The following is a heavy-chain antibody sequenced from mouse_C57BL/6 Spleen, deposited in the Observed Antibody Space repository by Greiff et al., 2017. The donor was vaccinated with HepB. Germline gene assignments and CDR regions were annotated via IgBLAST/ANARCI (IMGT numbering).Heavy chain of an antibody. V-gene: IGHV1-82*01. D-gene: IGHD1-1*01. CDR1: GYAFSSSW. CDR2: IYPGDGDT. Sequence: VQLQESGPELVNPGASVKISCKASGYAFSSSWMNWVKQRPGKGLEWIGRIYPGDGDTNYNGKFKGKATLTADKSSSTAYMQLSSLTSEDSAVYFCARFENYGSSYDFDYWGQGTTLTVSS. J-gene: IGHJ2*01. CDR3: ARFENYGSSYDFDY.